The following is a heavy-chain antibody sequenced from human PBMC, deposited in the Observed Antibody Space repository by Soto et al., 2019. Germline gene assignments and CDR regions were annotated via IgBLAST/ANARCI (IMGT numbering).Heavy chain of an antibody. CDR1: GITFGSRA. Sequence: EVQLLESGGDLIQPGGSLRLSCVASGITFGSRAMSWVRQAPGEGLEWVSTITDTGGDAKYADSVRGRFTISRDNSKNTLYLQMNSLRAEDTAVYYCAKVGAYVFLTIDWGQGTLVTVSS. J-gene: IGHJ4*02. V-gene: IGHV3-23*01. CDR2: ITDTGGDA. CDR3: AKVGAYVFLTID. D-gene: IGHD2-8*02.